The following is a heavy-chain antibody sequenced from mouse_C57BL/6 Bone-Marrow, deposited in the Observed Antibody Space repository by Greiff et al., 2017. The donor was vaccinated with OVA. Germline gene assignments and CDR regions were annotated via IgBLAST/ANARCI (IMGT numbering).Heavy chain of an antibody. CDR3: ARYDGNYPYYYAMDY. J-gene: IGHJ4*01. V-gene: IGHV1-39*01. CDR1: GYSFTDYN. CDR2: INPNYGTT. D-gene: IGHD2-3*01. Sequence: QLVESGPELVKPGASVKISCKASGYSFTDYNMNWVKQSNGKSLEWIGVINPNYGTTSYNQKFKGNATLTVDQSSSTAYMQLNSLTSEDSAVYYCARYDGNYPYYYAMDYWGQGTSVTVSS.